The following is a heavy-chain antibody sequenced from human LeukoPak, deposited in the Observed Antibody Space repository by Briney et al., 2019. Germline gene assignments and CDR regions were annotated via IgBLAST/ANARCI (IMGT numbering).Heavy chain of an antibody. Sequence: GGSLRLSCAASGFTFPNYAMNWVRQAPGKGLEWVSSISSSSSYIYYADSVKGRFTISRDNAKNSLYLQMNSLRAEDTAVYYCARELGEQLYDYWGQGTLVTVSS. V-gene: IGHV3-21*01. CDR3: ARELGEQLYDY. CDR2: ISSSSSYI. CDR1: GFTFPNYA. J-gene: IGHJ4*02. D-gene: IGHD3-16*01.